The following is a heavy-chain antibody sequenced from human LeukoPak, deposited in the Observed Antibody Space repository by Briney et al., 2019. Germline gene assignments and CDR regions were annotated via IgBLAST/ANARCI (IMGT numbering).Heavy chain of an antibody. CDR1: GGSFSGYY. V-gene: IGHV4-34*01. D-gene: IGHD6-13*01. CDR2: INHSGST. J-gene: IGHJ6*02. CDR3: ARAVAAAGGFYCYYGMDV. Sequence: SETLSLTCAVYGGSFSGYYWSWLRQPPGKGLEWIGEINHSGSTNYNPSLKSRVTISVDTSKNQFSLKLSSVTAADTAVYYCARAVAAAGGFYCYYGMDVWGQGTTVTVSS.